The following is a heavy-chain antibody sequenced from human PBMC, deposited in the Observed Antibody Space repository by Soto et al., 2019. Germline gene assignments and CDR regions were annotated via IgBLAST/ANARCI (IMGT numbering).Heavy chain of an antibody. Sequence: APWKVSCKASGYTFTSYAMHWVRQAPGQRLEWMGWINAGNGNTKYSQNFQGRVTITRDTSASTAYMELSSLRSEDTAVYHCARDKDWFDPWGQGTLGTVSS. CDR3: ARDKDWFDP. V-gene: IGHV1-3*01. J-gene: IGHJ5*02. CDR2: INAGNGNT. CDR1: GYTFTSYA.